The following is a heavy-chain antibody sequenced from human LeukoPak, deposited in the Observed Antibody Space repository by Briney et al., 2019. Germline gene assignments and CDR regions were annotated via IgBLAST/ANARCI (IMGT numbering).Heavy chain of an antibody. D-gene: IGHD3-10*01. V-gene: IGHV3-7*01. Sequence: GGSLRLSCAASGFTFSSYWMSWVRQAPGKGLEWVANIKQDGSEKYYVDSAKGRFTISRDNAKNSLYLQMNSLRAEDTAVYYCARDPITMVRGVIGRVTDYYYYYYMDVWGKGTTVTISS. CDR1: GFTFSSYW. CDR3: ARDPITMVRGVIGRVTDYYYYYYMDV. CDR2: IKQDGSEK. J-gene: IGHJ6*03.